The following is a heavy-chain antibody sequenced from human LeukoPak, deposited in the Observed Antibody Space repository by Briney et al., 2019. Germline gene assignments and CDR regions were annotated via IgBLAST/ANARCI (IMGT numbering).Heavy chain of an antibody. D-gene: IGHD3-22*01. V-gene: IGHV3-23*01. CDR1: GFTFSSYA. Sequence: GGSLRLSCAASGFTFSSYAMSWVRQAPGKGLEWVSAISGSGGSTYYADSVKGRFTISRDNSKNTLYLQMNSLRAEDTAVYYCAKRGYDSSDYQSDYWGQGTLVTVSS. CDR2: ISGSGGST. J-gene: IGHJ4*02. CDR3: AKRGYDSSDYQSDY.